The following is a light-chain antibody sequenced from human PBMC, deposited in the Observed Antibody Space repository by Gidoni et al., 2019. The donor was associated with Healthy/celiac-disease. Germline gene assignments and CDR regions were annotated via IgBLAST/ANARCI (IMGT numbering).Light chain of an antibody. J-gene: IGKJ1*01. Sequence: EIVMTQSPATLSVSPGERATLSCRASQSVSSNLAWYQQKPGQAPRLLIYSASTRATGIPARFSGSGSGTEFHLTLSSLQSEDFAVYYCQQYNTWPPWTFGQGTQVEIK. V-gene: IGKV3-15*01. CDR2: SAS. CDR1: QSVSSN. CDR3: QQYNTWPPWT.